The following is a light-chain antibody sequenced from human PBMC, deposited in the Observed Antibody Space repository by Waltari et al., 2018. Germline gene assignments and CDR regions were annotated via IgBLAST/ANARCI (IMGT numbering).Light chain of an antibody. Sequence: EIVLTQSPGTLSLSQGERATLSCRASQSVRSSSLAWYQQNPGQAPRLLIHDASSRATGIPDRFSGSGSGTDFTLTINRLEPEDSAVYYCQQYGRSWNTFGQGTKLEI. CDR2: DAS. V-gene: IGKV3-20*01. CDR3: QQYGRSWNT. CDR1: QSVRSSS. J-gene: IGKJ2*01.